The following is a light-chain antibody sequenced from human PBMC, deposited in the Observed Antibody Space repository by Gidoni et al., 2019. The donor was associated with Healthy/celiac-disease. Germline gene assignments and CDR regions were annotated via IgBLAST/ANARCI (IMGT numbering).Light chain of an antibody. J-gene: IGKJ2*01. Sequence: SPATLSLSPGERATLSCRASQSVSSYLAWYQQKPGQAPRLLIYDASNRATGIPARFSGSGSGTDFTLTISSLEPEDFAVYYCQQRSNWPPGTFDQGTKLEIK. V-gene: IGKV3-11*01. CDR2: DAS. CDR3: QQRSNWPPGT. CDR1: QSVSSY.